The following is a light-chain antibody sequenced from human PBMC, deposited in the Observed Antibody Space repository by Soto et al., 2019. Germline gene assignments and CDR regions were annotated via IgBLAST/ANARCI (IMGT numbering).Light chain of an antibody. CDR1: QSVSNY. J-gene: IGKJ5*01. Sequence: DIQMTQCPSSLSASVGDRVTITCRASQSVSNYLNLYQHNPGKAPKLLIYAASSLQSGVPSRFSGSGSGTDFTLTISSLQPEDFATYYCQQSYSTPRITFGQGTRLEIK. CDR2: AAS. V-gene: IGKV1-39*01. CDR3: QQSYSTPRIT.